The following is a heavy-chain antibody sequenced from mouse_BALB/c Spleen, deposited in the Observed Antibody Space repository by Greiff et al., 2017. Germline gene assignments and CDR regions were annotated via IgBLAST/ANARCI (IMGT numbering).Heavy chain of an antibody. V-gene: IGHV2-9*02. J-gene: IGHJ4*01. Sequence: VKLMESGPGLVAPSQSLSITCTVSGFSLTSYGVHWVRQPPGKGLEWLGVIWAGGSTNYNSALMSRLSISKDNSKSQVFLKMNSLQTDDTAMYYCAREGLTGGHYAMDYWGQGTSVTVSS. D-gene: IGHD4-1*01. CDR2: IWAGGST. CDR3: AREGLTGGHYAMDY. CDR1: GFSLTSYG.